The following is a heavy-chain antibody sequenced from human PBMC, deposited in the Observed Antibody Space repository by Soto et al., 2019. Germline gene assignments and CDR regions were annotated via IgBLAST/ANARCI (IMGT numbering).Heavy chain of an antibody. D-gene: IGHD1-26*01. CDR3: ARHHIVVGASSDYGMDV. V-gene: IGHV5-10-1*01. Sequence: GESLKISCKGSGYSFTSYWISWVRQMPGKGLEWMGRIDPSDSYTNYSPSFQGHVTISADKSISTAYLQWSSLKASDTAMYYCARHHIVVGASSDYGMDVWGQGTTVTVS. J-gene: IGHJ6*02. CDR2: IDPSDSYT. CDR1: GYSFTSYW.